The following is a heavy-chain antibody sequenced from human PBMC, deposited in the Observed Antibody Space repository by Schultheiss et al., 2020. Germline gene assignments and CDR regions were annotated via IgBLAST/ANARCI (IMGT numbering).Heavy chain of an antibody. Sequence: ASVKVSCKASGYTFTSYDINWVRQAPGQGLEWMGRINPNSGGTNYAQKFQGRVTMTTDTSTSTAYMELRSLRSDDTAVYYCARDPGIAAAGTPPYYYYGMDVWGQGTTVTVSS. CDR2: INPNSGGT. CDR1: GYTFTSYD. CDR3: ARDPGIAAAGTPPYYYYGMDV. J-gene: IGHJ6*02. V-gene: IGHV1-2*06. D-gene: IGHD6-13*01.